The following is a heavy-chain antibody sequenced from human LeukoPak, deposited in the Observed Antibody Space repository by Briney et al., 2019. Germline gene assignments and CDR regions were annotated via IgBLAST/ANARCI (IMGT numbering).Heavy chain of an antibody. CDR3: AKDGRSGPTPSYYYYYMDV. Sequence: GGSLRLSCAASGFTFSSYGMHWVRQAPGKGLEWVAVISYDGSNKYYADSVKGRSTISRDNSKNTLYLQMNSLRAEDTAVYYCAKDGRSGPTPSYYYYYMDVWGKGTTVTVSS. CDR1: GFTFSSYG. CDR2: ISYDGSNK. D-gene: IGHD3-3*01. J-gene: IGHJ6*03. V-gene: IGHV3-30*18.